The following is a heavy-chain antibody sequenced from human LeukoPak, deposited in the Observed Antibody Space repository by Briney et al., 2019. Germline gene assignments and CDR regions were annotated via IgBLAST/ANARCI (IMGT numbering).Heavy chain of an antibody. CDR1: GYTFTSYD. V-gene: IGHV1-8*01. J-gene: IGHJ5*02. Sequence: ASVKVSCKASGYTFTSYDINWVRQATGQGLEWMGWMNPNSGNTAYAQKFQGRVTMTRNTSISTAYMELSNLRSEDTAVYYYAREPIVGATRYWFDPWGQGTLVTVSS. D-gene: IGHD1-26*01. CDR3: AREPIVGATRYWFDP. CDR2: MNPNSGNT.